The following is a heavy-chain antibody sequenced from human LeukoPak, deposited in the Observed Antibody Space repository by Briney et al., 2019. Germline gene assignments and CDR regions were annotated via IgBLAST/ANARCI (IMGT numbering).Heavy chain of an antibody. CDR1: GGSIRSYS. CDR3: ARDRRRDGYKGPDDY. V-gene: IGHV4-59*12. J-gene: IGHJ4*02. CDR2: IIHSGST. D-gene: IGHD5-24*01. Sequence: SETLSLTCTVSGGSIRSYSWSWIRQPPGKGLEWIGNIIHSGSTIYNSSLKSRVTISVDTSKNQFSLNLNSVTAADTAVYYCARDRRRDGYKGPDDYWGQGTLVTVSS.